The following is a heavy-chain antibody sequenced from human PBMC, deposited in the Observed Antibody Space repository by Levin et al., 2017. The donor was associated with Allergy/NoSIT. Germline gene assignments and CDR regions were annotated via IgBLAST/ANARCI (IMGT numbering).Heavy chain of an antibody. D-gene: IGHD6-19*01. CDR3: ARISIAVADPFDY. CDR2: ISSGSSYI. V-gene: IGHV3-21*01. J-gene: IGHJ4*02. CDR1: GFTFSSYS. Sequence: SCAASGFTFSSYSMNWVRQAPGKGLEWVSSISSGSSYIYYADSVKGRFTISRDNAKNSLYLQMNSLRAEDTAVYYCARISIAVADPFDYWGQGTLVTVSS.